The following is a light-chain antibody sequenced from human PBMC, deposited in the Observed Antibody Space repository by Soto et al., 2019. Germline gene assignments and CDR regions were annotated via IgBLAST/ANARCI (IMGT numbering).Light chain of an antibody. CDR2: GNS. CDR3: QSYDSSHVV. CDR1: SSNIGAGYD. V-gene: IGLV1-40*01. Sequence: QAVVTQPPSVSGAPGQRVTISCTGSSSNIGAGYDVHWYQQLPGTAPKLLIYGNSNRPSGVPDRFSGSKSGTLASLAITGLQAEDEADYYCQSYDSSHVVFGGGTQLTVL. J-gene: IGLJ2*01.